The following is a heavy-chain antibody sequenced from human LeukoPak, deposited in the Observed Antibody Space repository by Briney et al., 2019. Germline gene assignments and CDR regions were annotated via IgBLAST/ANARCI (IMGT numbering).Heavy chain of an antibody. J-gene: IGHJ6*03. CDR1: GGTFSSYA. Sequence: SVKVSCKASGGTFSSYAISWVRQAPGQGLEWMGGIIPIFGTANYAQKFQGRVTITADESTSTAYMELNSLRSDDTAVYYCARGVVAATFYYYMDVWGKGTTVTVSS. D-gene: IGHD2-15*01. V-gene: IGHV1-69*01. CDR2: IIPIFGTA. CDR3: ARGVVAATFYYYMDV.